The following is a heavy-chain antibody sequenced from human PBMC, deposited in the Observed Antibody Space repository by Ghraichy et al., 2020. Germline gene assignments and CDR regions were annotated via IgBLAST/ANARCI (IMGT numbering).Heavy chain of an antibody. CDR3: ARQFRGYSYAYRGWFDP. V-gene: IGHV4-39*01. CDR1: GGSISSSSYY. CDR2: IYYSGST. D-gene: IGHD5-18*01. Sequence: SQTLSLTCTVSGGSISSSSYYWGWIRQPPGKGLEWIGSIYYSGSTSYNPSLNSRVTISVDTSKNQFSLKLSSVTAADTAVYYCARQFRGYSYAYRGWFDPWGQGTLVTVSS. J-gene: IGHJ5*02.